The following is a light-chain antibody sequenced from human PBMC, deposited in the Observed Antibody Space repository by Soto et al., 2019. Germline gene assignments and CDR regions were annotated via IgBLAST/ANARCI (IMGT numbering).Light chain of an antibody. CDR1: QSVSSS. Sequence: EIVLTPSPGTLSFSPVERATLSCRASQSVSSSSLVWYQHKPGQAPRLLIYDISNRAAGVPARFSGSGSETEFTLTIRSLQSEDFAVYFCQQYNNWPSFGQGTRLEI. CDR2: DIS. J-gene: IGKJ5*01. CDR3: QQYNNWPS. V-gene: IGKV3-15*01.